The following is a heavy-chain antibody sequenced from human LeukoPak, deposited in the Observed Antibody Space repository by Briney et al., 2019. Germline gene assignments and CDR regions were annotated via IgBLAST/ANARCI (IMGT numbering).Heavy chain of an antibody. D-gene: IGHD3-16*01. CDR2: ISGDGVHK. J-gene: IGHJ4*02. CDR3: AKEWGTYSGFDY. CDR1: GFTFSRLG. Sequence: GGSLRLSCAASGFTFSRLGMHWVRQAPGKGLEWVAVISGDGVHKFHADSVKDRFTTSRDNSKNTLYLQLNSLRPEDTAVYFCAKEWGTYSGFDYWGRGALVTVSS. V-gene: IGHV3-30*18.